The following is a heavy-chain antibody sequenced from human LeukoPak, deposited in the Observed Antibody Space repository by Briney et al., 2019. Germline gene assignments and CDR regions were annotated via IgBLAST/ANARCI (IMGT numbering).Heavy chain of an antibody. Sequence: SETLSLTCTVSGGSISSNSCYWGWIRQPPGKGLEWIGSIFYSGSTYYNPSLKSRVTISVDTSKNQFSLKLSSVTAADTAVYYCASYSSSWGASDYWGQGTLVTVSS. D-gene: IGHD6-6*01. CDR1: GGSISSNSCY. CDR3: ASYSSSWGASDY. J-gene: IGHJ4*02. V-gene: IGHV4-39*01. CDR2: IFYSGST.